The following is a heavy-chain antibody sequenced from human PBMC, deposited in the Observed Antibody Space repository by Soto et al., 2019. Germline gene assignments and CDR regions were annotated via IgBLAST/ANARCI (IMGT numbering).Heavy chain of an antibody. Sequence: SETLSLTCTVSGDSISSGSSYWGWVRQPPGKGLEWIGSFYYSRDTHYNPSLKSRATISVDTSKNQFSLKLSSVTAADTAVYSCARAYGLDAFDFWGQGTMVT. CDR3: ARAYGLDAFDF. V-gene: IGHV4-39*01. D-gene: IGHD4-17*01. CDR2: FYYSRDT. J-gene: IGHJ3*01. CDR1: GDSISSGSSY.